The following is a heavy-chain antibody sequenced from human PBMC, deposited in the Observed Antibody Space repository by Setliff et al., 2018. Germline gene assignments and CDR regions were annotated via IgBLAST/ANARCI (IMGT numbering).Heavy chain of an antibody. J-gene: IGHJ4*02. D-gene: IGHD3-10*01. CDR1: GGSISSYY. Sequence: PSETLSLTCTVSGGSISSYYWSWIRQPPGKGLEWIGYIYYSGSTNYNPSFKSRVTISGDTSKNQFSLKLTSVTAADTAVYFCARSLGSGSYYNSRPFYSDYWGQGTLVTVSS. CDR2: IYYSGST. V-gene: IGHV4-59*08. CDR3: ARSLGSGSYYNSRPFYSDY.